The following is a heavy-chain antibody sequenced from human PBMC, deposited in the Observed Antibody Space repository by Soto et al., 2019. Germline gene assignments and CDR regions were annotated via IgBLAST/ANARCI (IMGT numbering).Heavy chain of an antibody. CDR2: IDLTGSPT. Sequence: EVQLLESGGDLVQPGGSLRLPCAASGFSFSDFSMNWFRQAPGKGLEWVSFIDLTGSPTYYSDSVKGRFNVSKDISKKTVYLQMNSLRVEDTAIYYCAKDRVSDGIYSSDYWGRGVLVTVSS. V-gene: IGHV3-23*05. D-gene: IGHD2-15*01. J-gene: IGHJ4*02. CDR1: GFSFSDFS. CDR3: AKDRVSDGIYSSDY.